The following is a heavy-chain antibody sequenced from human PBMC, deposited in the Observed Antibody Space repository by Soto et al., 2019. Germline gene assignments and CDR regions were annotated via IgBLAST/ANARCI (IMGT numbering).Heavy chain of an antibody. Sequence: SVKVSWKAAGGTFSSYAISWVRQAPGQGLEWMGGIIPIFGTANYAQKFQGRVTITADESTSTAYMELSSLKSEDTAVYYCARWPPDYYGSGRAYYFGMDVWGQGTTVTVSS. CDR1: GGTFSSYA. CDR3: ARWPPDYYGSGRAYYFGMDV. V-gene: IGHV1-69*13. D-gene: IGHD3-10*01. J-gene: IGHJ6*02. CDR2: IIPIFGTA.